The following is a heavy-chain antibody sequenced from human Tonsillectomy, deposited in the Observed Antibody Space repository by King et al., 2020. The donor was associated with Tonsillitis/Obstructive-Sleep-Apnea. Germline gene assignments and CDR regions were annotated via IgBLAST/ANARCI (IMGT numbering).Heavy chain of an antibody. Sequence: VQLVESGGGLVKPGRSLRLSCAASGFTFSDYYMTWIRQAPGKGLEWVSSISSSRSYTNYADSVKGRFTISRDNTKNSLYLQMNSLRAEDTAVYYCARAILAAGSHWFDPWGQGTLVTVSS. V-gene: IGHV3-11*05. D-gene: IGHD6-13*01. CDR2: ISSSRSYT. CDR3: ARAILAAGSHWFDP. CDR1: GFTFSDYY. J-gene: IGHJ5*02.